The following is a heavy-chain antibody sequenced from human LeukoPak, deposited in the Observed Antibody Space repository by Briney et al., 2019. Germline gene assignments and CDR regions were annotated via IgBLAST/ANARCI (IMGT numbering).Heavy chain of an antibody. CDR3: ARDGYYGDYVYGMDV. J-gene: IGHJ6*02. CDR2: ISYDGSNK. Sequence: PGGSLRLSCAASGFTFSSYAMHWVRQAPGKGLEWVAVISYDGSNKYYADSVKGRFTISRDNSKNTLHLQMNSLRAEDTAVYYCARDGYYGDYVYGMDVWGQGTTVTVSS. D-gene: IGHD4-17*01. CDR1: GFTFSSYA. V-gene: IGHV3-30-3*01.